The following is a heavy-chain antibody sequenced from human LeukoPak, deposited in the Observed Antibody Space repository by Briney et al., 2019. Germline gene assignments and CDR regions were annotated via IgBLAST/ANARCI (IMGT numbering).Heavy chain of an antibody. D-gene: IGHD3-16*01. V-gene: IGHV4-39*07. CDR3: ARGGIPYYFDY. CDR1: GGSISSTSYY. Sequence: PSETLSLTCTVSGGSISSTSYYWAWIRQPPGKGLGWIGTIYYSGSTYYNPSLEGRVTISVDTSKNQFSLKVSSVTAADTAVYYCARGGIPYYFDYWGQGTLVTVSS. CDR2: IYYSGST. J-gene: IGHJ4*02.